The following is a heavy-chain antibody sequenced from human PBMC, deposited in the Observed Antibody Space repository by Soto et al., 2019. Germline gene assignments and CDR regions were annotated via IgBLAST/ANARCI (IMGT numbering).Heavy chain of an antibody. Sequence: SETLSLTCTVSGGSISNFYWSWIRQPPGKGLEWIGYISYSGNTNYNPSLKSRVSISVDTSKNQLSLNLASVTAADTAVYYCARAPLVLSRSYFDSWGQGTPVTVSS. V-gene: IGHV4-59*01. CDR2: ISYSGNT. D-gene: IGHD2-8*02. CDR3: ARAPLVLSRSYFDS. CDR1: GGSISNFY. J-gene: IGHJ4*02.